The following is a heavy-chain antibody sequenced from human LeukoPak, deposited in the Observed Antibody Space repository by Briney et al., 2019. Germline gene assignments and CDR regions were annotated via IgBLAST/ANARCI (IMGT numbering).Heavy chain of an antibody. V-gene: IGHV4-4*07. CDR3: ARSYQLLLDV. D-gene: IGHD6-6*01. CDR1: GGSISSYY. Sequence: PSETLPLTCTVSGGSISSYYWSWIRQPAGKGLEWIGRIYTGGSTNYNPSLKSRVTISVDKSKNQFSLKLSSVTAADTAVYYCARSYQLLLDVWGKGTTVTVSS. J-gene: IGHJ6*04. CDR2: IYTGGST.